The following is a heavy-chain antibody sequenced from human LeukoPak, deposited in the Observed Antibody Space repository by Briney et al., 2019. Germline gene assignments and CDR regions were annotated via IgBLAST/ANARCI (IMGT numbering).Heavy chain of an antibody. CDR1: KFTFSTYW. CDR2: INQDGSEK. V-gene: IGHV3-7*01. Sequence: GGSLRLSCAASKFTFSTYWMSWVRQAPGQGLEWVANINQDGSEKYYLDSAKGRFTISRDNARNSLYLQVNSLRAEDTAVYYCARGGTSGYSSTRHFWGGNYYFDYWGQGSLVTVSS. D-gene: IGHD2-2*01. J-gene: IGHJ4*02. CDR3: ARGGTSGYSSTRHFWGGNYYFDY.